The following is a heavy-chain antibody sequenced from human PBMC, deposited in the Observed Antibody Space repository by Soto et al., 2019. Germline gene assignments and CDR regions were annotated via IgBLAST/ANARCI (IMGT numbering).Heavy chain of an antibody. V-gene: IGHV3-48*03. Sequence: GGSLRLSCAASGFTFSSYEMNWVRQAPGKGLEWVSYISSSGSTIYYADSVKGRFTVSRDNAKNSLYLQMNSLRAEDTAVYYCARRSGSWYDYYGMDVWGQGTAVTVS. J-gene: IGHJ6*02. CDR3: ARRSGSWYDYYGMDV. CDR1: GFTFSSYE. CDR2: ISSSGSTI. D-gene: IGHD6-13*01.